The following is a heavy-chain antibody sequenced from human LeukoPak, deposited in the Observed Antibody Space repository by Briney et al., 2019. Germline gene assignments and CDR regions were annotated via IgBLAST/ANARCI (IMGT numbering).Heavy chain of an antibody. V-gene: IGHV3-30*02. CDR3: ARMNRGSYYFDY. Sequence: GGSLRLSCAASGFTFSSYGMHWVRQAPGKGLGWVAFIRYDGSNKYYADSVKGRFTISRDNSKNTLYLQMNSLRAEDTAVYYCARMNRGSYYFDYWGQGTLVTVSS. J-gene: IGHJ4*02. D-gene: IGHD1-26*01. CDR2: IRYDGSNK. CDR1: GFTFSSYG.